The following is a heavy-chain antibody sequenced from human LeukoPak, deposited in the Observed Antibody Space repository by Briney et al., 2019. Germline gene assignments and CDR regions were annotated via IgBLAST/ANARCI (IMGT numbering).Heavy chain of an antibody. D-gene: IGHD5-24*01. Sequence: SETLSLTCAVSGGSISSGSYSWSWIRQPPGKGLEWIGYIYPRGSTYYNPSLKSRVILSLDKSANQFSLNLSSVTAADTAVYYCARNRDGYNSFDYWGQGTLVTVSS. CDR2: IYPRGST. CDR3: ARNRDGYNSFDY. J-gene: IGHJ4*02. CDR1: GGSISSGSYS. V-gene: IGHV4-30-2*01.